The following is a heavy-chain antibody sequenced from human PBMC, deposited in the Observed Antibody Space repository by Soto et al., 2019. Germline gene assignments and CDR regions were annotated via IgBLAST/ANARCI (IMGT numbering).Heavy chain of an antibody. D-gene: IGHD1-1*01. J-gene: IGHJ5*02. Sequence: PSETLSLTCTVSGASISGYYWSWIRKSAGKGLEWIGRIYATGTTDYNPSLKSRVMMSVDTSKKQFSLRLRSVTAGDTAVYYCVRDGTKTLRDWFDPWGQGSSVTSPQ. CDR3: VRDGTKTLRDWFDP. CDR2: IYATGTT. CDR1: GASISGYY. V-gene: IGHV4-4*07.